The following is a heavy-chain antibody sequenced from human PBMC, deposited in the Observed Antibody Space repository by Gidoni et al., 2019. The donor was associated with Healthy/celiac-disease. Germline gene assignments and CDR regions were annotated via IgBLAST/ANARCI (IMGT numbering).Heavy chain of an antibody. V-gene: IGHV4-34*01. J-gene: IGHJ6*03. CDR2: INHSGST. CDR1: GGSFSGYY. D-gene: IGHD1-7*01. CDR3: ARGQNWNYPYYYYYYMDV. Sequence: QVQLQQWGAGLLKPSETLSLTCAVYGGSFSGYYWSWIRHPPGKGVEWIGEINHSGSTNYNPSLKSRVTISVDTSKNQFSLKLSSVTAADTAVYYCARGQNWNYPYYYYYYMDVWGKGTTVTVSS.